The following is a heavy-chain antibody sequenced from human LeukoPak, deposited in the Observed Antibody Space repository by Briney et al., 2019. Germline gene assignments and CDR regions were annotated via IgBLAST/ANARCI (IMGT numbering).Heavy chain of an antibody. CDR3: GSGQWLVGVFY. D-gene: IGHD6-19*01. Sequence: GASAKVSCKASGHTFTGYYMHWVRQAPGQGLEWLGWINPNSGVTNCAQKFQGRITMTRDTSITTVYMELSSLTSDDTAVYYCGSGQWLVGVFYWGQGTLVTVSS. CDR1: GHTFTGYY. V-gene: IGHV1-2*02. J-gene: IGHJ4*02. CDR2: INPNSGVT.